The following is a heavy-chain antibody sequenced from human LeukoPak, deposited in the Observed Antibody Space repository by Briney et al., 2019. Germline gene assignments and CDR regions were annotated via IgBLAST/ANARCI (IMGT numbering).Heavy chain of an antibody. V-gene: IGHV1-2*02. CDR2: INTNSGST. D-gene: IGHD6-13*01. CDR1: GYTFTGYY. CDR3: ARIGKQLNWFDP. J-gene: IGHJ5*02. Sequence: ASVKVSCKASGYTFTGYYIHWVRQAPGQGLEWMGWINTNSGSTNYAQKFQGRVTMTRDTSFSTAYMELSRLSSDDTAVYYCARIGKQLNWFDPWGQGTLVTVSS.